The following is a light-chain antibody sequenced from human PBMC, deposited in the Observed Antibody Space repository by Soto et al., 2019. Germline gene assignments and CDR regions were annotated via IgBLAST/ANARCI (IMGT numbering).Light chain of an antibody. J-gene: IGKJ1*01. Sequence: EIVMTQSPATLSVSPGGRASLSCGASQSLSSNFLAWYQQKPGQAPRLLIFGASSRATGIPDKFSGSGSGTDFTLTISRLEPDDFAVYYCQHYGSSSWTFGQGTKVDIK. CDR2: GAS. V-gene: IGKV3-20*01. CDR3: QHYGSSSWT. CDR1: QSLSSNF.